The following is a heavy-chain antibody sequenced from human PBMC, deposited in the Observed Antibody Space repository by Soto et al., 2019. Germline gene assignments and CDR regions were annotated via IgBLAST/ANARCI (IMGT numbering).Heavy chain of an antibody. V-gene: IGHV4-34*01. D-gene: IGHD3-10*01. CDR1: GGSFPGYS. J-gene: IGHJ6*02. Sequence: QVQLQPGGAGLLKPAETLSLTCAVYGGSFPGYSWSWIRQLPGKGLERIGEINHSGSTNYNPSLQSRVTTSVDTSRNQVSLKLSSVTAAATAVYYGARVSGIYSYGMDVWGQGTTVTVSS. CDR2: INHSGST. CDR3: ARVSGIYSYGMDV.